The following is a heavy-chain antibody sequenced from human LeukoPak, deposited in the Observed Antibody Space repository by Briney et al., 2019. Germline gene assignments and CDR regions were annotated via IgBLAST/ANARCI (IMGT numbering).Heavy chain of an antibody. CDR1: GYTFTGYY. J-gene: IGHJ5*02. D-gene: IGHD1-7*01. CDR3: ARGTGTTYDWFDP. Sequence: VSVKVSCKASGYTFTGYYMHWVRQAPGQGLEWMGWISAYNGNTNYAQKLQGRVTMTTDTSTSTAYMELRSLRSDDTAVYYCARGTGTTYDWFDPWGQGTLVTVSS. V-gene: IGHV1-18*04. CDR2: ISAYNGNT.